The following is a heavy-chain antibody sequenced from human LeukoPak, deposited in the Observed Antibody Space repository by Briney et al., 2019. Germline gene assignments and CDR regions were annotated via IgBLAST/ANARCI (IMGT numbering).Heavy chain of an antibody. Sequence: GASVKVSCKASGYIFTNYYMHWVRQAPGQGLEWMGTINPSGGSTTCAQKFQGRVTMTRDTSTGTVYMELSSLRSEDTAVYYCARDHGSAYYRAPRHWGQGTLVTVSS. J-gene: IGHJ4*02. CDR3: ARDHGSAYYRAPRH. CDR1: GYIFTNYY. V-gene: IGHV1-46*01. D-gene: IGHD3-10*01. CDR2: INPSGGST.